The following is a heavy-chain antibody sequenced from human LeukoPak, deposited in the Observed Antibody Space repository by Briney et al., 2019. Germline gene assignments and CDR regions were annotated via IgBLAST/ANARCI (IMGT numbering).Heavy chain of an antibody. CDR3: AKPPGYCSSTSCPWDY. CDR2: ISGTGGGT. J-gene: IGHJ4*02. CDR1: GFTFSSYA. V-gene: IGHV3-23*01. Sequence: GGSLRLSCAASGFTFSSYAMSWVRQAPGKGLEWVSGISGTGGGTYYADSVKGRFTISRDNSRNTLYLQMNSLRAEDTAVYYCAKPPGYCSSTSCPWDYWGQGTLVTVSS. D-gene: IGHD2-2*01.